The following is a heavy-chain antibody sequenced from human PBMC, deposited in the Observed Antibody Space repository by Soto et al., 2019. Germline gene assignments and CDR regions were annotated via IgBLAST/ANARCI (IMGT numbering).Heavy chain of an antibody. V-gene: IGHV1-2*02. Sequence: GASVKVSCKASGYTFTDYYVHWVRQAPGQGLEWMGWINPNTGGTSYAQKFQGRVTMTRDTPVTTAHMELSRVRSDDTALYYCAKDLGFSSSKFYYYYAMDVWGQGTTVTVSS. J-gene: IGHJ6*02. CDR1: GYTFTDYY. CDR3: AKDLGFSSSKFYYYYAMDV. CDR2: INPNTGGT. D-gene: IGHD6-6*01.